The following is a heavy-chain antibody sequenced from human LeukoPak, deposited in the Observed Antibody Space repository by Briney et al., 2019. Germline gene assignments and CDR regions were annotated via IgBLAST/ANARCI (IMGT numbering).Heavy chain of an antibody. D-gene: IGHD7-27*01. CDR3: ARVWGNWGYYYMDV. J-gene: IGHJ6*03. CDR1: GFPFSSYS. CDR2: IRTGGSII. Sequence: GGSLGLSWAASGFPFSSYSMNWVRQAPGKGLEWVSYIRTGGSIIYYPKSVKGRFTISRDDAKNSLSLQMSSLRVEDTAIYYCARVWGNWGYYYMDVWGKGTTVAVSS. V-gene: IGHV3-48*01.